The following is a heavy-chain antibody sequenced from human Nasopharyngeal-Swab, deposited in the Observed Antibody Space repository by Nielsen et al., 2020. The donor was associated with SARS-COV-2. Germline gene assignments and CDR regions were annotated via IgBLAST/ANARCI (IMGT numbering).Heavy chain of an antibody. D-gene: IGHD2-2*02. Sequence: GGSLRLSCAASGLTFSSYWMSWVRQAPGKGLEWVANIKQDGSEKYYMDAVKGRFTISRDNAKNSLDLQMRSLRAEDTAVYHCARHGADCSRTSCYRRHGFDIWGQGTMVTVSS. CDR2: IKQDGSEK. CDR3: ARHGADCSRTSCYRRHGFDI. J-gene: IGHJ3*02. CDR1: GLTFSSYW. V-gene: IGHV3-7*01.